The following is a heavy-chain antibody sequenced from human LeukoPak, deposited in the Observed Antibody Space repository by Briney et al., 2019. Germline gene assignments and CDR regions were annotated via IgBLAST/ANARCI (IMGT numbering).Heavy chain of an antibody. J-gene: IGHJ5*02. D-gene: IGHD5-18*01. V-gene: IGHV1-69*05. CDR3: ARQGETAMAGFDP. CDR1: GGTFSSYA. CDR2: IIPIFGTA. Sequence: ASVKVSCKASGGTFSSYAISWVRQAPGKGVGGMGGIIPIFGTATYAQKFQGRVTITTDESTSTAYMELSSLRSEDTAVYYCARQGETAMAGFDPWGQGTPVTVSS.